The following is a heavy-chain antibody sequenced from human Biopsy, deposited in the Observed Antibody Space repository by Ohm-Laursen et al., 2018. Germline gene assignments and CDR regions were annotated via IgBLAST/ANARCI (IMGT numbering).Heavy chain of an antibody. CDR3: GNEVHGRDY. CDR2: INQAGTT. CDR1: GKTVSDDQ. Sequence: SDTLSFTCAVFGKTVSDDQWSWIRQRPGKGLEWIGQINQAGTTNYNPSLKSRVSISADASKYEFSRRLTSVTAADTAVYLCGNEVHGRDYWGLGAQVTVSS. V-gene: IGHV4-34*08. J-gene: IGHJ4*02. D-gene: IGHD2-15*01.